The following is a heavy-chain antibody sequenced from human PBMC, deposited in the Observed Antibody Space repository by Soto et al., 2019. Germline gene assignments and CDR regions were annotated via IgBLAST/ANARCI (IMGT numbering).Heavy chain of an antibody. J-gene: IGHJ4*02. D-gene: IGHD2-2*01. Sequence: GASVKVSCKASGYTFTSYAMHWVRQAPGQRLEWMGWINAGNGNTKYSLKFQGRVTISRDTSASTAYMELSSLRSEDTAAYYCAREGYYSITSCFDYWGQGTLVTVSS. CDR2: INAGNGNT. CDR3: AREGYYSITSCFDY. CDR1: GYTFTSYA. V-gene: IGHV1-3*01.